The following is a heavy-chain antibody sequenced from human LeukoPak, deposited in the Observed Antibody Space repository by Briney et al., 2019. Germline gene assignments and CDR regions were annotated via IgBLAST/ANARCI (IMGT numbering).Heavy chain of an antibody. J-gene: IGHJ4*02. CDR1: GGSISSGGYH. CDR3: AIDGEYQLLYSH. Sequence: SQTLSLTCTVSGGSISSGGYHWSWIRQPAGKGLEWIGRMYPSGSTNYSPSLKSRVTISADTSKNQFSLQLSSVTAADTAVYYCAIDGEYQLLYSHWGQGTLVTVSS. CDR2: MYPSGST. V-gene: IGHV4-61*02. D-gene: IGHD2-2*02.